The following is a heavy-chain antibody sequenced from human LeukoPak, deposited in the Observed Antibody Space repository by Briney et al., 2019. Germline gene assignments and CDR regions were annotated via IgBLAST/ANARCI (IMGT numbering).Heavy chain of an antibody. CDR3: ATDSVVPADGYYYYYYMDV. Sequence: GASVKVSCKVSGYTLTELSMHWVRQAPGKGLEWMGGFDPEDGETIYAQKFQGRVTMTEDTSTDTAYMELSSLRSEDTAVYYCATDSVVPADGYYYYYYMDVWGKGTTVTVSS. D-gene: IGHD2-2*01. J-gene: IGHJ6*03. CDR2: FDPEDGET. V-gene: IGHV1-24*01. CDR1: GYTLTELS.